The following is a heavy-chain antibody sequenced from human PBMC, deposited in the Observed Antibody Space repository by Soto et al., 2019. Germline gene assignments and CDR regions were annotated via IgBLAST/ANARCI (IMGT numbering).Heavy chain of an antibody. CDR2: ISAYNGNT. CDR1: GYTFNRYG. D-gene: IGHD3-10*01. Sequence: ASVKVSCKASGYTFNRYGISWVRQAPGQGLEWMGWISAYNGNTNSAQNVQGRVAMTTDTSTDTAYMELRSLRSDDTAVYYCAREGYYGSGSADYWGQGTLVTVSS. CDR3: AREGYYGSGSADY. J-gene: IGHJ4*02. V-gene: IGHV1-18*01.